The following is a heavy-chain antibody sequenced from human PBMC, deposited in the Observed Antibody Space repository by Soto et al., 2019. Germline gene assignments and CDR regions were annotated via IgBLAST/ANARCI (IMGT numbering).Heavy chain of an antibody. CDR3: ARFISFELSLYYGMDV. Sequence: EFLSLTCAVYGGSFSGYYWSWSRQPPGKWLEWIGEINHSGSTNYNPSLKSRVTISVDTSKNQFSLKLSSVTAADTAVYYCARFISFELSLYYGMDVRGQWTKVTVYS. CDR1: GGSFSGYY. V-gene: IGHV4-34*01. J-gene: IGHJ6*02. D-gene: IGHD1-1*01. CDR2: INHSGST.